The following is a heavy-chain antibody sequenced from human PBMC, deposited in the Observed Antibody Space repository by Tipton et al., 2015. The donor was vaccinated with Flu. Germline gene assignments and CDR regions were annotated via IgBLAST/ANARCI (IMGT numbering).Heavy chain of an antibody. J-gene: IGHJ6*02. Sequence: TLSLTCTVSGCSISIYYWTWIRQPPGKGLEWIGYVYYSGTTNYNPSLKSRITISPDASKNQFSQRLNSVTAADTAVYYCASAPIWSGYVAYAMDVWGQGTTVPVS. CDR3: ASAPIWSGYVAYAMDV. D-gene: IGHD3-3*01. V-gene: IGHV4-59*01. CDR1: GCSISIYY. CDR2: VYYSGTT.